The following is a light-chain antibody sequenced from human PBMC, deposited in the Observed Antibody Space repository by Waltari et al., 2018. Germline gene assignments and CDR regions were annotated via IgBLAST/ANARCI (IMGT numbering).Light chain of an antibody. CDR2: EVN. CDR3: SSYTSSNNCV. J-gene: IGLJ1*01. V-gene: IGLV2-8*01. Sequence: QSALTQPPSASGSPGQSVTISCTGTSSAVGGYAYVSGYQQHPGKAPKLIIYEVNKRPSGVPDRFSGSKSGNTASLTVSGLQAEDEADYYCSSYTSSNNCVFGTGTKVTVL. CDR1: SSAVGGYAY.